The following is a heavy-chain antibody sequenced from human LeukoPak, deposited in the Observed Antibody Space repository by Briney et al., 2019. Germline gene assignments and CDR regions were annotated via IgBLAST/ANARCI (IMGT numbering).Heavy chain of an antibody. V-gene: IGHV3-64*01. Sequence: GGSLRLSCAASGFTFSSYAMHWVRQAPGKGLECVSGISSNGGSSYYANSVKGRFTISRDNSKNTLYLQMGRLRAEDMAVYYCASADSVVVPVAIGGEGASDIWGQGKLFTVSS. CDR1: GFTFSSYA. CDR2: ISSNGGSS. J-gene: IGHJ3*02. D-gene: IGHD2-2*02. CDR3: ASADSVVVPVAIGGEGASDI.